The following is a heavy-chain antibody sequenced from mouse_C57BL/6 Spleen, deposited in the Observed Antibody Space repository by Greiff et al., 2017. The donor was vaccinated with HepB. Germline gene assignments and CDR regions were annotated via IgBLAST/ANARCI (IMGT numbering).Heavy chain of an antibody. J-gene: IGHJ3*01. D-gene: IGHD2-4*01. V-gene: IGHV1-82*01. Sequence: QVQLKESGPELVKPGASVKISCKASGYAFSSSWMNWVKQRPGKGLEWIGRIYPGDGDTNYNGKFKGKATLTADKSSSTAYMQLSSLTSEDSAVYFCASGYDYPLAYWGQGTLVTVSA. CDR1: GYAFSSSW. CDR3: ASGYDYPLAY. CDR2: IYPGDGDT.